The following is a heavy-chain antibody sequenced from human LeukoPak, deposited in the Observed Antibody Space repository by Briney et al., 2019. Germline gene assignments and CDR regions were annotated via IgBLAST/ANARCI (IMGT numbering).Heavy chain of an antibody. CDR1: GFTFNTYW. D-gene: IGHD1-26*01. CDR3: AKGSKWDLLTWFDA. Sequence: GSLRLSCAASGFTFNTYWMSWVRQAPGKGLEWVATLSDDGRNRFHADSVKGRFTVSRDNSNNTLYLQMNSLTVDDTAVYYCAKGSKWDLLTWFDARGQGILVIVSS. V-gene: IGHV3-30*18. CDR2: LSDDGRNR. J-gene: IGHJ5*02.